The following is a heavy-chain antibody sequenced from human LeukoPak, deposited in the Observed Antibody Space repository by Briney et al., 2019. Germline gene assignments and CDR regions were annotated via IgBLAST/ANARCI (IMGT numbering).Heavy chain of an antibody. J-gene: IGHJ4*02. V-gene: IGHV3-7*01. CDR1: GLTFSSQW. CDR2: IGGDGRRK. D-gene: IGHD5-18*01. CDR3: ARDLSGIAGYTYGRGIDY. Sequence: PGGSLRLSCVASGLTFSSQWMTWVRQAPGKGLEWLANIGGDGRRKFYEDAVKGRFTISRDNAKTSLYLQMNSLRAEDTAVYYCARDLSGIAGYTYGRGIDYWGQGTLVTVSS.